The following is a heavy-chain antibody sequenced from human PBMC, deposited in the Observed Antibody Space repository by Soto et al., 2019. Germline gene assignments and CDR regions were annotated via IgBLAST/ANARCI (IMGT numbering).Heavy chain of an antibody. Sequence: ASVKVSCKASGYTFTNYGISWVRQAPGQGLEWMGWISAYNGNTNYAQKLQGRVTMTTDTSTSTAYMELRSLRSDDTAVYYCAREGIAVAGTRGYYYGMDVWGQGTTVTVSS. J-gene: IGHJ6*02. CDR3: AREGIAVAGTRGYYYGMDV. V-gene: IGHV1-18*01. CDR1: GYTFTNYG. CDR2: ISAYNGNT. D-gene: IGHD6-19*01.